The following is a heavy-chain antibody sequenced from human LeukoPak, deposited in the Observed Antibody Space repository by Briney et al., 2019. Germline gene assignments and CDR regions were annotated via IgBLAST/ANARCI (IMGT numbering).Heavy chain of an antibody. V-gene: IGHV3-23*01. D-gene: IGHD3-9*01. Sequence: GGSLRLSCAASGFTFSSYAMSWVRQAPGKGLEWVSAISGSGGSTYYADSVKGRFTISRDNSKNTLYLQMNSLRAEDTAVYYCAKLLSIGSDWFRDYWGQGTLVTVSS. CDR1: GFTFSSYA. CDR2: ISGSGGST. CDR3: AKLLSIGSDWFRDY. J-gene: IGHJ4*02.